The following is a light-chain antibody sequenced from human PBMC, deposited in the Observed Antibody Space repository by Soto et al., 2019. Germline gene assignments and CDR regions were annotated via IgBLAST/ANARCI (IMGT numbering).Light chain of an antibody. J-gene: IGLJ3*02. CDR1: SSDVGGYDY. V-gene: IGLV2-14*01. Sequence: QSALSQPASVSGSPGQSITISCTGTSSDVGGYDYVSWYQHHPGKAPKLMIYEVTNRPSGVSSRFSGSKSGNTASLTISGLQPEDGADYYCTSYTSSSTLVFGGGTKLTVL. CDR2: EVT. CDR3: TSYTSSSTLV.